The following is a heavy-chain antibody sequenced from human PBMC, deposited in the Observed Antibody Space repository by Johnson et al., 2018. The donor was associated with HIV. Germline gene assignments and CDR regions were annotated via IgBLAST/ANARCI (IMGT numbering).Heavy chain of an antibody. CDR1: GFTFSSYG. CDR3: AKDGAKYYYDSSGYRDAFDI. D-gene: IGHD3-22*01. Sequence: QVQLLESGGGVVQPGGSLRLSCAASGFTFSSYGMHWVRQAPGKGLEWVAFIRYDGSNKYYADSVKGRFTISRDNSKNTLYLQMNSLRAEYTAVYYCAKDGAKYYYDSSGYRDAFDIWGQGTMVTVSS. J-gene: IGHJ3*02. V-gene: IGHV3-30*02. CDR2: IRYDGSNK.